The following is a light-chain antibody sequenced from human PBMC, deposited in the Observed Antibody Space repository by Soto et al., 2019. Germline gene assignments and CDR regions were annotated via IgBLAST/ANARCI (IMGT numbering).Light chain of an antibody. CDR2: EVS. Sequence: QSVLTQPASVSGSPGQSITISCTGTSSDVGGYNYVSWYQQHPGKAPKLMIYEVSNRPSGVSNRFSGSKSGNTASLTISGLQAVDEADYYCTSYTSISLYVFGPGTKVTVL. V-gene: IGLV2-14*01. CDR1: SSDVGGYNY. CDR3: TSYTSISLYV. J-gene: IGLJ1*01.